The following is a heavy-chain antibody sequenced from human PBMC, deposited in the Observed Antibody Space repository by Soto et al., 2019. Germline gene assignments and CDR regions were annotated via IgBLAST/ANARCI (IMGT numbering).Heavy chain of an antibody. D-gene: IGHD6-19*01. CDR2: IYYSGST. V-gene: IGHV4-59*01. CDR3: ARTIAVAGIGMNRGWDYYYYGMDV. CDR1: GGSISSYY. Sequence: KTSETLSLTCTVSGGSISSYYWSWIRQPPGKGLEWIGYIYYSGSTNYNPSLKSRVTILVDTSKNQFSLKLSSVTAADTAVYYCARTIAVAGIGMNRGWDYYYYGMDVWGQGTTVTVSS. J-gene: IGHJ6*02.